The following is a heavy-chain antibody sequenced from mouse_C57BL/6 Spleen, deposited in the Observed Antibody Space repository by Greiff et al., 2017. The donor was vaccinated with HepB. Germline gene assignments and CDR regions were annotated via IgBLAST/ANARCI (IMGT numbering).Heavy chain of an antibody. D-gene: IGHD2-3*01. Sequence: QVQLQQSGPELVKPGASVKISCKASGYAFSSSWMNWVKQRPGKGLEWIGRIYPGDGDTNYNGKFKGKATLTADKSSRTAYMQLSSLTSEDSAVYYCARNIYDGNHWYIDVGGTGTTVTVAS. CDR3: ARNIYDGNHWYIDV. J-gene: IGHJ1*03. CDR2: IYPGDGDT. CDR1: GYAFSSSW. V-gene: IGHV1-82*01.